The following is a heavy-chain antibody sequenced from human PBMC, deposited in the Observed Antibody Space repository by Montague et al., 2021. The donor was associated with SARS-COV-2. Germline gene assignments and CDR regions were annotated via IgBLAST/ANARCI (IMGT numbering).Heavy chain of an antibody. V-gene: IGHV4-39*01. CDR2: VHYSGRP. Sequence: SEILSLTRTVSGDSISSSSYNWGWIRQLPGKGLEWIGSVHYSGRPYYNPSLKSRVTIYVDTSKNQLSLKLSSVTAADTAVYYCTRHVHMTWPEPSPGFDYWGQGTLVTVSS. J-gene: IGHJ4*02. CDR1: GDSISSSSYN. D-gene: IGHD1-1*01. CDR3: TRHVHMTWPEPSPGFDY.